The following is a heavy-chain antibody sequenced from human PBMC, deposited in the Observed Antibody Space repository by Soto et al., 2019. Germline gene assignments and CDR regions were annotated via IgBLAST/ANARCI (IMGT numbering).Heavy chain of an antibody. CDR1: GGSISSGGYY. CDR2: IYYSGST. V-gene: IGHV4-31*03. D-gene: IGHD3-10*01. Sequence: QVQLQESGPGLVKPSQTLSLTCTVSGGSISSGGYYWSWIRQHPGKGLEWIGYIYYSGSTYYNPPLKCRVTISVDTSRNQFSLKLSSVTAADTAVYYCASLYMVRGVRTFDYWGQGTLVTVSS. CDR3: ASLYMVRGVRTFDY. J-gene: IGHJ4*02.